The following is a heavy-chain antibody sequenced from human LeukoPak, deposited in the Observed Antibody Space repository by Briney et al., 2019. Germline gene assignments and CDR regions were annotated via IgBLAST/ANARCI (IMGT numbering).Heavy chain of an antibody. V-gene: IGHV3-30*06. J-gene: IGHJ5*02. CDR2: VAHDGSVA. CDR3: AKEPAPYSSGWYFPDDH. CDR1: GFTFSNYG. Sequence: GRSLRLSCAASGFTFSNYGMHWVRQDPGKGLEWVAVVAHDGSVAYYADWVKGRLTISRDNSKNTLYLQMNNLRAEDTAVYYCAKEPAPYSSGWYFPDDHWGQGALVTVSS. D-gene: IGHD6-19*01.